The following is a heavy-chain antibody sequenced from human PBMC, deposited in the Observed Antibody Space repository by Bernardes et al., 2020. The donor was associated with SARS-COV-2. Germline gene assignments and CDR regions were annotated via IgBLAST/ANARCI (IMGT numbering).Heavy chain of an antibody. CDR1: GFTFDDYT. Sequence: GGSLRLSCAASGFTFDDYTMHWVRHPPGKGLEWVSSITWNSAGIGYADSVKGRFTITRDNGKNSLFLQMNSLRVEDTALYYCAKDDYYDTIGPDYWGQGTLVTVSS. D-gene: IGHD3-22*01. V-gene: IGHV3-9*01. CDR3: AKDDYYDTIGPDY. CDR2: ITWNSAGI. J-gene: IGHJ4*02.